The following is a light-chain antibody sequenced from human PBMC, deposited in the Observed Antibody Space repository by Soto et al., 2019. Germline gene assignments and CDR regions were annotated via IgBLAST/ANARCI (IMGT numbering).Light chain of an antibody. J-gene: IGKJ5*01. V-gene: IGKV3-20*01. Sequence: DIVLTQSPGTLSLSPGERATLSCRASQSVSSSYLAWYQQKPGQAPRLLIYGASSRATGIPDRFSGSGSGTDFTLTISRLEPEDFAVYYCQQYGNSPITLGQGTRLEIK. CDR1: QSVSSSY. CDR2: GAS. CDR3: QQYGNSPIT.